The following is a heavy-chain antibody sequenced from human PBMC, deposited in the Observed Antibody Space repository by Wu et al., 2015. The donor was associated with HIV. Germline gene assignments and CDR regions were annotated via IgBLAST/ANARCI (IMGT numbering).Heavy chain of an antibody. CDR3: ARDPQEVSGWYTH. CDR1: GDGFTSYA. V-gene: IGHV1-2*02. J-gene: IGHJ4*02. CDR2: TNVNTGGT. Sequence: QVHLVQFGGEVKKPGSSVKVTCKASGDGFTSYAVSWVRQAPGQGLEWMGWTNVNTGGTKYAPKFQGRVTMTRDTSISTVYMELSRLRFDDAAVYYCARDPQEVSGWYTHWGQGTLVTVSS. D-gene: IGHD6-19*01.